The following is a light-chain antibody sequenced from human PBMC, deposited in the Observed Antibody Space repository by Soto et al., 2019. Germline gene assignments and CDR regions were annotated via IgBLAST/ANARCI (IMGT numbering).Light chain of an antibody. CDR1: SSDVGGYKY. Sequence: QSVLTQPASVSGSPGQSITISCTGTSSDVGGYKYVSWYQQHPDTAPKLIIFEVSNRPSGISSRFSGSKSGNTASLTISGLQAEDEADYYCASYTSSSTSVIFGRGTKVTVL. J-gene: IGLJ2*01. V-gene: IGLV2-14*01. CDR2: EVS. CDR3: ASYTSSSTSVI.